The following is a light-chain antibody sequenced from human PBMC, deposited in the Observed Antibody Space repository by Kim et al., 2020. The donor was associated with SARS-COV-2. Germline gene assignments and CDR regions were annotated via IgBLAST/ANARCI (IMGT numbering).Light chain of an antibody. V-gene: IGLV2-14*01. CDR1: SSDVGGYNY. Sequence: QSALTQPASVSGSPGQSITISCTGTSSDVGGYNYVSWYQQHPGKAPKLIIYDVSKRPSGVSNRFSGSKSGNTASLTISGLQAEDEADYYCSSYTSSSTHVVFGGGTQLTVL. J-gene: IGLJ2*01. CDR3: SSYTSSSTHVV. CDR2: DVS.